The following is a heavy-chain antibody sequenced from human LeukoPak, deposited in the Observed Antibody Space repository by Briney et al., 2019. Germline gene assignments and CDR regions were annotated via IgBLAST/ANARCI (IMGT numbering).Heavy chain of an antibody. CDR1: GGSISSSSYY. D-gene: IGHD3-3*01. Sequence: SATLSLTCTVSGGSISSSSYYWGWIRQPPGKGLEWIGSIYYSGSTYYNPSLKSRVTISVDRSKNQFSLKLSSVTAADTAVYYCARDGGLPAFDYWGQGTLVTVSS. CDR3: ARDGGLPAFDY. V-gene: IGHV4-39*07. J-gene: IGHJ4*02. CDR2: IYYSGST.